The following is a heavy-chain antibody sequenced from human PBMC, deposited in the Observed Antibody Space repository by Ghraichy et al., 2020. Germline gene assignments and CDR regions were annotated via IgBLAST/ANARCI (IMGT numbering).Heavy chain of an antibody. CDR3: ARGPLIVVVVAATHGWFDP. Sequence: SETLSLTCAVYGGSFSGYYWSWIRQPPGKGLEWIGEINHSGSTNYNPSLKSRVTISVDQSKNQFSLKLSSVTAADTAVYYCARGPLIVVVVAATHGWFDPWGQGTLVTVSS. V-gene: IGHV4-34*01. D-gene: IGHD2-15*01. CDR1: GGSFSGYY. J-gene: IGHJ5*02. CDR2: INHSGST.